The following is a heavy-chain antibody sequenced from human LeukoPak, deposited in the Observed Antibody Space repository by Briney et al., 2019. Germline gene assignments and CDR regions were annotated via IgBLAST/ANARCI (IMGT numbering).Heavy chain of an antibody. CDR3: ARGWFDP. V-gene: IGHV3-53*01. CDR1: GFTFSDYW. J-gene: IGHJ5*02. CDR2: IYSGGST. Sequence: GGSLRLSCAASGFTFSDYWMHWVRQAPGKGLEWVSVIYSGGSTYYADSVKGRFTISRDNSKNTLYLQMNSLRAEDTAVYYCARGWFDPWGQGTLVTVSS.